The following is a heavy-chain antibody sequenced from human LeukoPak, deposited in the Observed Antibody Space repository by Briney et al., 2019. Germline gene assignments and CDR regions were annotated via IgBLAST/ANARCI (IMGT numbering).Heavy chain of an antibody. CDR3: ANSLPDYDFWSGYSPD. CDR2: ISSSSSTI. D-gene: IGHD3-3*01. J-gene: IGHJ4*02. Sequence: GGSLRLSCAASGFTFSSYSMDWVRQAPGKGLEWVSYISSSSSTIYYADSVKGRFTISRDNAKNSLYLQMNSLRAEDTAVYYCANSLPDYDFWSGYSPDWGQGTLVTVSS. CDR1: GFTFSSYS. V-gene: IGHV3-48*01.